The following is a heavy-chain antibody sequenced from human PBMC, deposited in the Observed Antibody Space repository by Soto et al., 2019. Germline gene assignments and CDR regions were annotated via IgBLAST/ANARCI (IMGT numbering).Heavy chain of an antibody. CDR3: ARDLGEVSAL. D-gene: IGHD3-10*01. J-gene: IGHJ4*02. V-gene: IGHV3-21*01. CDR2: ISSSSHYI. CDR1: GFRFSGST. Sequence: EEQLVESGGHLVRPGGSLRLSCVASGFRFSGSTMNWVRQAPGKGLNWVSSISSSSHYIYYADSPKGRFTISRDNAKNSLFLQMNSLRAEDTAVYYCARDLGEVSALWGQGTLVTVSS.